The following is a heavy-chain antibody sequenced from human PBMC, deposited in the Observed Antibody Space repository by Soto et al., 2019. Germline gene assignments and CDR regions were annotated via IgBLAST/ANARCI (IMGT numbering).Heavy chain of an antibody. D-gene: IGHD1-26*01. CDR2: IWYDGSNK. CDR1: GFTFSSYG. Sequence: QVQLVESGGGVVQPGRSRRLSCAASGFTFSSYGMHWVRQAPGKGLEWVALIWYDGSNKYYADSVKGRFTISRDNSKNTLYLQMNSLRAEDTAVYYCARDQGAYAEYFQHWGQGTLVTVSS. V-gene: IGHV3-33*01. J-gene: IGHJ1*01. CDR3: ARDQGAYAEYFQH.